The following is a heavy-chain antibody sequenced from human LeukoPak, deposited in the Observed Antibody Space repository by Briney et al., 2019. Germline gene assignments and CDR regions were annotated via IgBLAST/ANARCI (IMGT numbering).Heavy chain of an antibody. CDR2: IYPGDSDT. CDR3: ARTYYYDSSGYYYSAFDM. V-gene: IGHV5-51*01. J-gene: IGHJ3*02. D-gene: IGHD3-22*01. CDR1: GYSFISYW. Sequence: GESLQISCKGSGYSFISYWIGWVRQMPGKGLEWMGIIYPGDSDTRYSPSFQGQVTISADKSISTAYLQWSSLKASDTAMYYCARTYYYDSSGYYYSAFDMWGQGIMVTVSS.